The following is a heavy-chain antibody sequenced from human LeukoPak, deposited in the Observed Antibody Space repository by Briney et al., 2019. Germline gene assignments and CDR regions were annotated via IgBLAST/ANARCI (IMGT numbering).Heavy chain of an antibody. J-gene: IGHJ4*02. CDR2: IYTSGST. V-gene: IGHV4-4*07. Sequence: SETLSLTCTVSGGSISSYYWSWIRQPAGKGLECIGRIYTSGSTNYNPSLKSRVTMSVDTSKNQFSLKLSSVTAADTAVYYCARDNYYDSSGIFDYWGQGTLVTVSS. CDR3: ARDNYYDSSGIFDY. D-gene: IGHD3-22*01. CDR1: GGSISSYY.